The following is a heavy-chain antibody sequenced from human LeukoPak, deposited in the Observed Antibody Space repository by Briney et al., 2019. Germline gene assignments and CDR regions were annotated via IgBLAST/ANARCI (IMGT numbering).Heavy chain of an antibody. CDR3: ARDPGIGSGWFDP. D-gene: IGHD6-25*01. Sequence: ASVKVSCKASGGTFSSYAISWVRQAPGQGLEWMGGIIPIFGTANYAQKFQGRVTITADESTSTAYMELSSLRSKDTAVYYCARDPGIGSGWFDPWGQGTLVTVSS. J-gene: IGHJ5*02. CDR2: IIPIFGTA. V-gene: IGHV1-69*13. CDR1: GGTFSSYA.